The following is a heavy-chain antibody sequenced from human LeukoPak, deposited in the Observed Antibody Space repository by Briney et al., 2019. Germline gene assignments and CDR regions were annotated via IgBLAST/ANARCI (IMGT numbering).Heavy chain of an antibody. J-gene: IGHJ4*02. CDR2: IYYSGGT. CDR3: ARDRPYDSSGYYQYYFDY. D-gene: IGHD3-22*01. Sequence: SETLSLTCTVSGGSISSYYWSWIRQPPGKGLEWIGYIYYSGGTNYNPSLKSRVTISVDTSKNQFSLKLSSVTAADTAVYYCARDRPYDSSGYYQYYFDYWGQGTLVTVSS. CDR1: GGSISSYY. V-gene: IGHV4-59*01.